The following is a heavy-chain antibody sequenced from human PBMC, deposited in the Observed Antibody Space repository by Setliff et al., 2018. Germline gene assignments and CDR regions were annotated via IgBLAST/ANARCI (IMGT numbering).Heavy chain of an antibody. CDR3: ARVPHIWFGDLVAFDDAFDV. J-gene: IGHJ3*01. CDR1: GGSFSDHF. V-gene: IGHV4-34*01. CDR2: INHSGST. Sequence: PSETLSLTCTVYGGSFSDHFWSWIRQPPGKGLEWIGEINHSGSTNYNPSLKSRVTISVDASKNQFSLKLTSVTAADTAVYFCARVPHIWFGDLVAFDDAFDVWGQGTMVTVS. D-gene: IGHD3-10*01.